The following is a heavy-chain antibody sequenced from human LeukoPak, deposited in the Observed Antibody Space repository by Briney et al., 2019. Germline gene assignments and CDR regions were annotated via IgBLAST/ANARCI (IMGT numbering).Heavy chain of an antibody. J-gene: IGHJ6*02. CDR3: AREPFLGYCSSTSCRYGMDV. V-gene: IGHV1-69*13. D-gene: IGHD2-2*01. CDR2: IIPIFGTA. CDR1: GGTFSSYA. Sequence: SVKVSCKASGGTFSSYAISWVRQAPGQGLEWMGGIIPIFGTANYAQKFQGRVTITADESTSTAYMELSSLGSEDTAVYYCAREPFLGYCSSTSCRYGMDVWGQGTTVTVSS.